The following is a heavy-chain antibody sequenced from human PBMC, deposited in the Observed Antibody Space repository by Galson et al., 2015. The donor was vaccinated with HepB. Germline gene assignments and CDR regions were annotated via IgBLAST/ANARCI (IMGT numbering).Heavy chain of an antibody. D-gene: IGHD6-19*01. CDR3: ARAISLRYSSGWYESAEGYGHAFDI. Sequence: SLRLSCAASGFTFSSYTMNWVRQAPGKGLEWVSSISSSSSYIYYADSVKGRFTISRDNAKNSLYLQMNSLRAEDTAVYYCARAISLRYSSGWYESAEGYGHAFDIWGQGTMVTVSS. J-gene: IGHJ3*02. CDR1: GFTFSSYT. CDR2: ISSSSSYI. V-gene: IGHV3-21*01.